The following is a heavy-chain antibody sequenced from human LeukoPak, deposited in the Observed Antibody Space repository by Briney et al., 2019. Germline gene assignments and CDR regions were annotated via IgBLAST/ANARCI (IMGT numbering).Heavy chain of an antibody. D-gene: IGHD2-15*01. V-gene: IGHV3-48*01. CDR1: GFTFSSYS. J-gene: IGHJ6*02. CDR3: ARQKVAATVYYYYYGMDV. CDR2: ISSSSSTI. Sequence: GGGLRLSCAASGFTFSSYSMNWVRQAPGKGLEWVSYISSSSSTIYYAHSVKGRFTISRDNAKKSLYLQMNSLRAEDTAVYYCARQKVAATVYYYYYGMDVWGQGTTVTVSS.